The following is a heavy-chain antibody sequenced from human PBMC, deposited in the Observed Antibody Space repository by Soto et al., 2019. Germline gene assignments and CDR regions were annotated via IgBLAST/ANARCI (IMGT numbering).Heavy chain of an antibody. CDR2: ISGSGGST. J-gene: IGHJ2*01. CDR3: AKDRGRELRGALRYFDL. D-gene: IGHD1-26*01. V-gene: IGHV3-23*01. CDR1: GFTFSSYA. Sequence: EVQLLESGGGLVQPGGSLRLPCAASGFTFSSYAMSWVRQAPGKGLEWVTAISGSGGSTYYADSVKGRFTISRDNSKNTLYLQMNSLRAEDTAVYYCAKDRGRELRGALRYFDLWGRGTLVTVSS.